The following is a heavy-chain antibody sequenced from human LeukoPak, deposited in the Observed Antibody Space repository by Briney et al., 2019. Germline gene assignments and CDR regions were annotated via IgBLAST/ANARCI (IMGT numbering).Heavy chain of an antibody. CDR3: ARDRIYGSGSDHFDY. V-gene: IGHV1-18*01. J-gene: IGHJ4*02. Sequence: ASVKVSCKASGYTFTSYGISWVRQAPGQGLEWMGWISAYNGNTNYAQKLQGRVTMTTDTSTSTAYMELRSLRSDDTAVYYCARDRIYGSGSDHFDYWGQGTLVTVSS. CDR2: ISAYNGNT. D-gene: IGHD3-10*01. CDR1: GYTFTSYG.